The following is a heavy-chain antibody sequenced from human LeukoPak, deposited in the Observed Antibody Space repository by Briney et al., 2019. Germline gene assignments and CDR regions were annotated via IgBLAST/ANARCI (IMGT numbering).Heavy chain of an antibody. CDR3: TAGGCGGTCYFDH. V-gene: IGHV3-33*01. J-gene: IGHJ4*02. CDR1: GLTFSSHG. D-gene: IGHD2-15*01. CDR2: IWYDGSDK. Sequence: PGKSLTLSCAASGLTFSSHGMHWVRQAPGKGLEWVALIWYDGSDKYYADSVRGRFTITRDNAKNMLYLQMNSLGVEDTAVYYCTAGGCGGTCYFDHWGQGALVTVSS.